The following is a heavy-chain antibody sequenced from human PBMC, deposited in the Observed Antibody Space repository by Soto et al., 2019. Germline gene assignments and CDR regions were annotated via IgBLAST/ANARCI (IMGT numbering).Heavy chain of an antibody. J-gene: IGHJ4*02. CDR3: ARRDYYDSRGYFDY. CDR2: VYHTGST. V-gene: IGHV4-4*02. CDR1: GGSISSLNW. D-gene: IGHD3-22*01. Sequence: QVQLQESGPGLVKPSGTLSLTCAVSGGSISSLNWWSWVRQSPGKGLEWIGEVYHTGSTNYNPSRKSRVTXXVXKXXNQFSLKLSSVTAADTAVYYCARRDYYDSRGYFDYWGQGTLVTVSS.